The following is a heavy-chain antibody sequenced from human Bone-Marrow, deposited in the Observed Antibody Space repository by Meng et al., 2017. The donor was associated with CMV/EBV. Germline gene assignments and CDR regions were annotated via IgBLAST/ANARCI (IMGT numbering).Heavy chain of an antibody. Sequence: SESLSLTCAVYGGSFSGYYWSWIRQPPGRGLEWIGEINHSGSTNYNPSLKSRVTISVDTSKNQFSLKLSSVTAADTAVYYCARSPDYVWGSYRTNYFDYWGQGTLVTASS. J-gene: IGHJ4*02. CDR1: GGSFSGYY. D-gene: IGHD3-16*02. CDR2: INHSGST. V-gene: IGHV4-34*01. CDR3: ARSPDYVWGSYRTNYFDY.